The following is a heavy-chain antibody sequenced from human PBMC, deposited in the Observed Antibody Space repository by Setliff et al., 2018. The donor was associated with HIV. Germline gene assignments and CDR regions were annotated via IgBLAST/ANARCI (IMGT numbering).Heavy chain of an antibody. CDR3: ARTGPVVTAEDNRFDP. V-gene: IGHV4-39*01. D-gene: IGHD2-21*02. J-gene: IGHJ5*02. CDR1: GDSIRSNNYY. CDR2: IHYSRST. Sequence: SETLSLTCNVSGDSIRSNNYYWGWIRQPPGKGLEWIGNIHYSRSTSYNPSFKNRVTFSVDTSKNQLSLKLTSVTAADTAVYYCARTGPVVTAEDNRFDPWGQGTLVTVSS.